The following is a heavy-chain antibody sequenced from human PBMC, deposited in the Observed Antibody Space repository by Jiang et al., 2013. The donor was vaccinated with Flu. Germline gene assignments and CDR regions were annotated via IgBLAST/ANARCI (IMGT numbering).Heavy chain of an antibody. CDR2: MNPNSGNT. Sequence: SGAEVKKPGASVKVSCKASGYTFTSYDINWVRQATGQGLEWMGWMNPNSGNTGYAQKFQGRVTMTRNTSISTAYMELSSLRSEDTAVYYCASRCSSTSCPQGGFYYYYYGMDVWGQGTTVTVSS. CDR1: GYTFTSYD. D-gene: IGHD2-2*01. J-gene: IGHJ6*02. CDR3: ASRCSSTSCPQGGFYYYYYGMDV. V-gene: IGHV1-8*01.